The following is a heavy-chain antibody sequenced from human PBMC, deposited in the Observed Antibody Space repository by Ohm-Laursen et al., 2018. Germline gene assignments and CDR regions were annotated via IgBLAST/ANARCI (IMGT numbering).Heavy chain of an antibody. J-gene: IGHJ4*02. CDR1: GFTVSNSF. Sequence: GSLRLSCTASGFTVSNSFMSWVRQAPGKGLEWVSVIHSGGDTYYSDSVRGRFTISRDNSKNTFYLQMNSLRAEDTATYYCTRCVPYSSGWYYFDNWGQGTLVTVSS. D-gene: IGHD6-19*01. CDR3: TRCVPYSSGWYYFDN. CDR2: IHSGGDT. V-gene: IGHV3-53*01.